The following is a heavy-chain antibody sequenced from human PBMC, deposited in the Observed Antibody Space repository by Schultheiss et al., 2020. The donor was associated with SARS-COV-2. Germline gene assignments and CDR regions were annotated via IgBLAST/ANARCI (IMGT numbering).Heavy chain of an antibody. Sequence: ASVKVSCKASGYTFTGYYMHWVRQAPGQGLEWMGWINPNSGGTNYAQKFQGRVTMTRDTSISTAYMELSRLRSDDTAVYYCARGRSSSWLAFEYWGQGTLVTVSS. V-gene: IGHV1-2*02. CDR3: ARGRSSSWLAFEY. J-gene: IGHJ4*02. D-gene: IGHD6-13*01. CDR2: INPNSGGT. CDR1: GYTFTGYY.